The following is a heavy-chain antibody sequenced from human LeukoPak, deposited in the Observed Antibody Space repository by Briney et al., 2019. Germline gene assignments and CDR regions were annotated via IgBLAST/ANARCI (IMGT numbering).Heavy chain of an antibody. CDR3: AREAGPTPPYYYYYYYMDV. D-gene: IGHD6-25*01. J-gene: IGHJ6*03. CDR2: ISYDGSNK. V-gene: IGHV3-30*04. CDR1: GFTFSSYA. Sequence: PRRSLRLSCAASGFTFSSYAMHWVRQAPGKGLEWVAVISYDGSNKYYADSVKGRFTISRDNSKNTLYLQMNSLRAEDTAVYYCAREAGPTPPYYYYYYYMDVWGKGTTVTVSS.